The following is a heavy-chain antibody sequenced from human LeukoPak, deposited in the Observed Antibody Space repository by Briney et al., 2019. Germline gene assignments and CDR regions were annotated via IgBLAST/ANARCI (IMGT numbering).Heavy chain of an antibody. CDR3: ARGSTTQLVNRTGYYFDY. V-gene: IGHV1-8*01. Sequence: ASVKVSCKASGYTFTSYDINWVRQATGQGLEWMGWMNPNSGNTGYAQKFQGRVTMTRDTSISTAYMELSRLRSDDTAVYYCARGSTTQLVNRTGYYFDYWGQGTLVTVS. J-gene: IGHJ4*02. D-gene: IGHD6-13*01. CDR1: GYTFTSYD. CDR2: MNPNSGNT.